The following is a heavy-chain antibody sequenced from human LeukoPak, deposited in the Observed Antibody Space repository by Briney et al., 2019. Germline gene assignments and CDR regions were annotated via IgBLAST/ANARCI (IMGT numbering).Heavy chain of an antibody. Sequence: PGGSLRLSCAASGFTFSNYPLSGSRKAPGTGREGFPAITDNGGGTYYPGSVKGRFTISRDNSQNTLYLQMNSLRAEDTAVYYCAKAPLRHCSGTTCYQFDFWGQGTLVTVSS. D-gene: IGHD2-15*01. CDR2: ITDNGGGT. CDR3: AKAPLRHCSGTTCYQFDF. J-gene: IGHJ4*02. V-gene: IGHV3-23*01. CDR1: GFTFSNYP.